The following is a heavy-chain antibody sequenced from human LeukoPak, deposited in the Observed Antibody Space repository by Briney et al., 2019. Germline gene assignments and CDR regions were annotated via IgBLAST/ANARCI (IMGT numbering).Heavy chain of an antibody. CDR2: ISGSGGST. CDR1: GFTFSSYA. V-gene: IGHV3-23*01. CDR3: AKGAQRNYYDSSGSPFDY. J-gene: IGHJ4*02. D-gene: IGHD3-22*01. Sequence: PGGSLRLSCAASGFTFSSYAMSWVRQAPGKGLEWVSAISGSGGSTYYADSVKGRFTISRDNSKNTLYLQMNSLRAEDTAVYYCAKGAQRNYYDSSGSPFDYWGQGTLVTVSS.